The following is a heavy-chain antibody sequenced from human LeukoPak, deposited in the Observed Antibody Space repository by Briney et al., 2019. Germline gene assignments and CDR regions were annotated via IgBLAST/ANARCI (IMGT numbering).Heavy chain of an antibody. CDR1: GFTFSPSA. CDR2: IRGKPNTYAT. J-gene: IGHJ4*02. CDR3: ARPGAGCSGSSCHGLYY. D-gene: IGHD2-15*01. V-gene: IGHV3-73*01. Sequence: GGSLRLSCAASGFTFSPSAIHWVRQASGKGLEWVGRIRGKPNTYATAFAASVKGRFTISRDDSSNTAYLQMNSLRTEDSAVYYCARPGAGCSGSSCHGLYYWGQGTLVTVSS.